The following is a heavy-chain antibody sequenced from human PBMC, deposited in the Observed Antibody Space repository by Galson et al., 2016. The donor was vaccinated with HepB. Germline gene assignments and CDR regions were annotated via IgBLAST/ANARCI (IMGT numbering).Heavy chain of an antibody. V-gene: IGHV3-33*06. CDR1: GFAFGSHA. D-gene: IGHD2-21*02. J-gene: IGHJ4*02. Sequence: SLRLSCAASGFAFGSHAMHWVRQAPGKGLEWLTVIYYDGKKSFYAESVKGRFTISRDNSQNILYLQMNDLGGADTAVYYCAKQMVVSAFDYWGQGTLVTVSS. CDR3: AKQMVVSAFDY. CDR2: IYYDGKKS.